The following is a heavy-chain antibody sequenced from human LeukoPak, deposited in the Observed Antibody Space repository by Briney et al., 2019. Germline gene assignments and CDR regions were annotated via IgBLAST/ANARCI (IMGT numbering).Heavy chain of an antibody. CDR3: AKDGTYDYVWGSYRSDAFDI. CDR1: GFTFSSYA. J-gene: IGHJ3*02. V-gene: IGHV3-23*01. Sequence: GGSLRLSCAASGFTFSSYAMSWVRQAPGKGLEWVSAISGSGGSTYYADSVKGRFTISRDNSKNTLYLQMNSLRAEDTAVYYCAKDGTYDYVWGSYRSDAFDIWGQGTMVTVSS. CDR2: ISGSGGST. D-gene: IGHD3-16*02.